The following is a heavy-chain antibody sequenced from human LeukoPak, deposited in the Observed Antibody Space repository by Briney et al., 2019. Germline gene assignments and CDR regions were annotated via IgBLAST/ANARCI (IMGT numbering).Heavy chain of an antibody. J-gene: IGHJ6*03. Sequence: SETLSLTCTVSGGSISSSSYYWGWIRQPPGKGLEWIGSIYYSGSTNYNPSLKSRVTISVDTSKNQFSLKLSSVTAADTAVYYCAGASTGELDYYYMDVWGKGTTVTVSS. CDR3: AGASTGELDYYYMDV. CDR2: IYYSGST. V-gene: IGHV4-39*07. D-gene: IGHD7-27*01. CDR1: GGSISSSSYY.